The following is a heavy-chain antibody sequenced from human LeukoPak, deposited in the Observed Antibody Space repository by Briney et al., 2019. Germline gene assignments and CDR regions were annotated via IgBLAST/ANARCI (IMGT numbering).Heavy chain of an antibody. CDR2: ISSSSSYI. D-gene: IGHD6-19*01. J-gene: IGHJ3*02. Sequence: PGGSLRLSCAASGFTFSSYSMNWVRQAPGKGLEWVSSISSSSSYIYYADSVKGRFTISRDNAKNSLYLQMNSLRAEDTAVYYCARPISGGYPFDAFDIWGQGTMVTVSS. CDR3: ARPISGGYPFDAFDI. CDR1: GFTFSSYS. V-gene: IGHV3-21*01.